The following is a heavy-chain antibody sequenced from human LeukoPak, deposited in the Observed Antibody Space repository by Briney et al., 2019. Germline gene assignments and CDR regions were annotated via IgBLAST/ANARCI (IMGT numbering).Heavy chain of an antibody. CDR1: GGSISSYY. CDR3: ARWAGERDCSSTSCPRNWFDP. Sequence: SETLSLTCTVSGGSISSYYWSWIRQPPGKGLEWIGYIYYSGSTNYNPSLKSRVTISVDTSKNQFSLKLSSVTAADTAVHYCARWAGERDCSSTSCPRNWFDPWGQGTLVTVSS. CDR2: IYYSGST. J-gene: IGHJ5*02. D-gene: IGHD2-2*01. V-gene: IGHV4-59*01.